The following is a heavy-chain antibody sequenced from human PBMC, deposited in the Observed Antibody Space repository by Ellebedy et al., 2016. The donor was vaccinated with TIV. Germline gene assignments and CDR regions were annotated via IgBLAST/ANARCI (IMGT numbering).Heavy chain of an antibody. D-gene: IGHD1-26*01. J-gene: IGHJ3*01. CDR2: INQDGSQK. CDR1: GFSFNSYW. Sequence: GESLKISCAASGFSFNSYWMSWVRQAPGKGLEWLANINQDGSQKYYVDSVKGRFTISRDNAKNSVYLQMSGLRTDDTAVYYCARDGSYGGHRSPAHALTVWGQGTMVTVSS. CDR3: ARDGSYGGHRSPAHALTV. V-gene: IGHV3-7*01.